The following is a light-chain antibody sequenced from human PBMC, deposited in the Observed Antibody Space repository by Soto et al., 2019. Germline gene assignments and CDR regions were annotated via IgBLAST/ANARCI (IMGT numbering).Light chain of an antibody. V-gene: IGLV3-21*02. J-gene: IGLJ1*01. CDR1: NIGTKS. CDR3: QVWDTSSDVLYV. Sequence: SYELTQPPSVSVAPGQTARITCGGNNIGTKSVHWYQQRPGQAPVLVVYDYSDRPSGIPERFSGSNSGNTATLTISRAEAGDEADYYCQVWDTSSDVLYVFGSGTKATVL. CDR2: DYS.